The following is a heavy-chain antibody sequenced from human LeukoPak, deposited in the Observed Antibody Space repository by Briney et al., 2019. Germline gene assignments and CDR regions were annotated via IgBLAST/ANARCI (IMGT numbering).Heavy chain of an antibody. J-gene: IGHJ5*02. CDR1: GFTFSSYA. Sequence: PGGSLRLSCAASGFTFSSYAMSWVRQAPGKGLEWVSAISGSGGSKYHADSVKGRFTISRDNSKNTLYLQMNSLIAEDTAVYYCARLFGGSGSPNWFDPWGQGTLVTVSS. V-gene: IGHV3-23*01. CDR3: ARLFGGSGSPNWFDP. CDR2: ISGSGGSK. D-gene: IGHD3-10*01.